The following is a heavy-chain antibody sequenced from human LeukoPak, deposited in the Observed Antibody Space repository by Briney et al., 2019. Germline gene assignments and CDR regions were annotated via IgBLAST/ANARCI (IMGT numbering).Heavy chain of an antibody. V-gene: IGHV5-51*01. J-gene: IGHJ4*02. D-gene: IGHD5-12*01. CDR2: INPTNSKT. CDR1: GYSFPNYW. Sequence: GESLKISCKGTGYSFPNYWIGWVRQMPGRGLEWMAIINPTNSKTRYGPSFQGQVTISADTSISTAYLQWSSLKASDTAIYHCVRLNGDDYIENPYFFDYWGQGILVTVSS. CDR3: VRLNGDDYIENPYFFDY.